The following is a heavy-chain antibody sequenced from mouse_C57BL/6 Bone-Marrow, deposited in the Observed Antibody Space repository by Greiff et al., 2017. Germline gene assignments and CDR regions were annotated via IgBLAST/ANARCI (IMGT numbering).Heavy chain of an antibody. V-gene: IGHV3-1*01. D-gene: IGHD1-1*01. CDR2: ISYSGST. Sequence: EVQLQESGPGMVKPSQSLSLTCTVTGYSITSGYDWHWIRHFPGNKLEWMGYISYSGSTNYNPSLKSRISITHDTSKNHFFLKLNSVTTEDTATYYGAREGTTVVAHWYFDVWGTGTTVTVSS. J-gene: IGHJ1*03. CDR1: GYSITSGYD. CDR3: AREGTTVVAHWYFDV.